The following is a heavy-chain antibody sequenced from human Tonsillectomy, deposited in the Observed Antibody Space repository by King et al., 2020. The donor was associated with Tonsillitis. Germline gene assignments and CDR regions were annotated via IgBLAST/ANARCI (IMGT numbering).Heavy chain of an antibody. V-gene: IGHV1-69*04. Sequence: QLVQSGAEVKKPGSSVKVSCKASGGTFSSYAISWVRQAPGQGLEWMGRIIPILGIANYAQKFQGRVTITADKSTSTAYMELSSLRSEDTAVYYCATSRGPTIPVEYWGQGTLVTVSS. J-gene: IGHJ4*02. CDR1: GGTFSSYA. CDR2: IIPILGIA. CDR3: ATSRGPTIPVEY. D-gene: IGHD5-12*01.